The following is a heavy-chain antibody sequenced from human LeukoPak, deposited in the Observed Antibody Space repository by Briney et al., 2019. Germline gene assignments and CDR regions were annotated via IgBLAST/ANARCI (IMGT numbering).Heavy chain of an antibody. D-gene: IGHD3-22*01. CDR1: GVSISSYY. V-gene: IGHV4-59*01. CDR3: ASYSYDTSSYYYAFGY. J-gene: IGHJ4*02. CDR2: VSFSGIT. Sequence: SETLSLTCTVTGVSISSYYWSWIRQPPGRGLEWIGYVSFSGITNLNPSLKSRVTMSRDTSKNQFSLRLLSVTAADTAVYFCASYSYDTSSYYYAFGYWGQGLLVTVSS.